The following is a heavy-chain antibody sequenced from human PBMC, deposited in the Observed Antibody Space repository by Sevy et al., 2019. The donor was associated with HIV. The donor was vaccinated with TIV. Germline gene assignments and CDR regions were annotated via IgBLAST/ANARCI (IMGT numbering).Heavy chain of an antibody. CDR3: ARVGLIVVVPAAADGENWFDP. CDR2: INPNSGGT. D-gene: IGHD2-2*01. CDR1: GYTFTGYY. V-gene: IGHV1-2*02. Sequence: ASVKVSCKASGYTFTGYYMHWVRQAPGQGLEWMGWINPNSGGTNYAQKFQGRVTMTRDTSISTAYMGLSRLRSDDTAVYYCARVGLIVVVPAAADGENWFDPWGQGTLVTVSS. J-gene: IGHJ5*02.